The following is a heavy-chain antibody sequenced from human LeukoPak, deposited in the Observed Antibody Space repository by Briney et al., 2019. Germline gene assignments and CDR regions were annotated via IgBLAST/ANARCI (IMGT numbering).Heavy chain of an antibody. Sequence: PSETLSLTCSVSGGSISNLYLSWIRQPAGKGLEWIGRIYVSGRIDYNPSLRSRVTMSVDTSKNQFSLKLSSVTAADTAVYYCARGGSYYPFDYWGQGTLVTVSS. CDR3: ARGGSYYPFDY. CDR1: GGSISNLY. J-gene: IGHJ4*02. CDR2: IYVSGRI. V-gene: IGHV4-4*07. D-gene: IGHD1-26*01.